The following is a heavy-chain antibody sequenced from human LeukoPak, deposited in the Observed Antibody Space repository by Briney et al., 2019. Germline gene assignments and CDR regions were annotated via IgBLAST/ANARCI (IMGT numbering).Heavy chain of an antibody. CDR3: AREPGYCSGGSCYGGWFDP. J-gene: IGHJ5*02. CDR1: GGSLSDHY. D-gene: IGHD2-15*01. V-gene: IGHV4-34*01. Sequence: SETLSLTCAVYGGSLSDHYWSWFRQPPGKGLEWIGEINPRGSTIYDPSLKSRVTISVDTSKNQFSLNLSSVTAADTAVYYCAREPGYCSGGSCYGGWFDPWGQGTLVTVSS. CDR2: INPRGST.